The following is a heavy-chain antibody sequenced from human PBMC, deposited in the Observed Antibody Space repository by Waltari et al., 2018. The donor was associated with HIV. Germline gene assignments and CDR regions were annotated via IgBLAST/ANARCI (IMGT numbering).Heavy chain of an antibody. J-gene: IGHJ6*02. CDR2: SCSCCSR. CDR1: GFTISSNY. V-gene: IGHV3-53*01. Sequence: EVQLVASGGGLIEPGGSLRVSCAASGFTISSNYMSWVRQAPGKGLEGVLVSCSCCSRYYADSVKGGFNITRDKSKNTVSLHRNSLRAEDTAVYYCARDPRSSGYYGMDVWGQGIKVTVSS. D-gene: IGHD1-26*01. CDR3: ARDPRSSGYYGMDV.